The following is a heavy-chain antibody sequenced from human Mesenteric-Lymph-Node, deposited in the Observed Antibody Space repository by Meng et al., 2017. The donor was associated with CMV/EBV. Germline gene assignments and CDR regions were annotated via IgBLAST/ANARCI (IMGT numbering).Heavy chain of an antibody. J-gene: IGHJ4*02. CDR2: ISGSGGST. CDR3: AKSQSGLIDH. Sequence: GGSLRLSCAASGLTFSSYAMSWVRQAPGKGLEWASGISGSGGSTHYADSVKGRFTISRDNSKNTLYVQMNSLRAEDTAVYYCAKSQSGLIDHWGQGTLVTVSS. V-gene: IGHV3-23*01. D-gene: IGHD3-16*01. CDR1: GLTFSSYA.